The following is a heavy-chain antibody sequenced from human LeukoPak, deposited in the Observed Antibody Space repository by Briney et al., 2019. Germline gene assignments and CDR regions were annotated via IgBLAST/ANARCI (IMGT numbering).Heavy chain of an antibody. CDR2: IYYSGST. V-gene: IGHV4-59*01. CDR3: ARKRRGFDP. Sequence: SETLSLTCTVSGGSISSYYWSWIRQPPGKGLEWIGYIYYSGSTNYNPSLKSRVTISVDTSKNQFSLKLSSMTAADTAVYYCARKRRGFDPWGQGTLVTVSS. CDR1: GGSISSYY. J-gene: IGHJ5*02.